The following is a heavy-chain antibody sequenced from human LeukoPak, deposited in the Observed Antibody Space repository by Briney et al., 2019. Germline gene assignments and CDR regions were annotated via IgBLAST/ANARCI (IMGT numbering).Heavy chain of an antibody. J-gene: IGHJ4*02. CDR2: IYYTGST. V-gene: IGHV4-59*01. CDR3: AREDSSGYYDY. Sequence: PSETLSLTCTVSGGSISNYYWSWMRQPPGKGLEWIGYIYYTGSTNYNPSLKSRVTMSVDTSKNQFSLKLSSVTAADTAVYYCAREDSSGYYDYWSQGTLVTVSS. CDR1: GGSISNYY. D-gene: IGHD3-22*01.